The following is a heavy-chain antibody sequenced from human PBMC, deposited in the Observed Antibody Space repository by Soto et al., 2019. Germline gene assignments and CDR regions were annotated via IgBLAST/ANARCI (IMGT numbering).Heavy chain of an antibody. CDR3: ARGGWKAYYMDV. V-gene: IGHV3-74*01. CDR1: GFSFSDYW. J-gene: IGHJ6*03. CDR2: IKGDETNT. Sequence: EVQLVESGGGLIQPGGSLRLSCAASGFSFSDYWIHWVRQVPGKGLVWVSRIKGDETNTNYADFVQGRFTISRDKAKNTVFLQMNSLRVEDTAVYYCARGGWKAYYMDVWGKGATVSVSS. D-gene: IGHD1-1*01.